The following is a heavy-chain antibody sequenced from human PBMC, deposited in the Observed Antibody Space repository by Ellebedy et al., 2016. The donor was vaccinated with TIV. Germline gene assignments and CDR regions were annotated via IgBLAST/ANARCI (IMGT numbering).Heavy chain of an antibody. V-gene: IGHV3-53*01. CDR3: ARRISGTYGDDALDI. Sequence: GGSLRLSCAASGFTVSYTYMSWVRQAPGKGPEWVSVIQTGGDTYYADSVKGRFTISRDSSKNTLYLQMDSLRAEDTAVYYCARRISGTYGDDALDIWGQGTMVTVSS. J-gene: IGHJ3*02. CDR1: GFTVSYTY. D-gene: IGHD1-20*01. CDR2: IQTGGDT.